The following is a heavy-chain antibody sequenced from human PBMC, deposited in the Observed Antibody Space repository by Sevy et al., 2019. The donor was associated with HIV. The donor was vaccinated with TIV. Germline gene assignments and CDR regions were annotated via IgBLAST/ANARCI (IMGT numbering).Heavy chain of an antibody. CDR3: ARVLYDSSGYYYTFAY. D-gene: IGHD3-22*01. V-gene: IGHV3-66*01. CDR1: RFSVSTSY. Sequence: GGSLRLSCAASRFSVSTSYMSWVRQAPGKGLEWVSVLSAGGRTYYADSMKGRFTISRDNSKNTLYLQMNSLRAEDTAVYYCARVLYDSSGYYYTFAYWGQGTLVTVSS. CDR2: LSAGGRT. J-gene: IGHJ4*02.